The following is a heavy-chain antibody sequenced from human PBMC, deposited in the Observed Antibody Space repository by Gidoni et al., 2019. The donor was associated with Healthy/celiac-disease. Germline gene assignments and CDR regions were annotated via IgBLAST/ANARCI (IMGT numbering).Heavy chain of an antibody. Sequence: QVQLVESGGGVVQPGRSLRLSCAASGFTFGSYAMHWVRQAPGKGLEWVAVISYDGSNKYYADSVKGRFTISRDNSKNTLYLQMNSLRAEDTAVYYCAREEEMVTVYYYYYGMDVWGQGTTVTVSS. D-gene: IGHD5-18*01. J-gene: IGHJ6*02. CDR2: ISYDGSNK. CDR3: AREEEMVTVYYYYYGMDV. V-gene: IGHV3-30*01. CDR1: GFTFGSYA.